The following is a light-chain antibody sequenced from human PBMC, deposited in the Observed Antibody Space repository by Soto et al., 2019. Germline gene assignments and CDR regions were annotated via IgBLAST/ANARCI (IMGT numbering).Light chain of an antibody. CDR3: AAWDDSLNGLYV. J-gene: IGLJ1*01. V-gene: IGLV1-44*01. Sequence: QSVLTQPPSASGTPGQRVTISFSGSSSNIGSNTVNWFQQLPGTAPKLLIDSNNQRPSGVPDRFSGSKSGTSASLAISGLQSEDEADYYCAAWDDSLNGLYVFGTGTKV. CDR2: SNN. CDR1: SSNIGSNT.